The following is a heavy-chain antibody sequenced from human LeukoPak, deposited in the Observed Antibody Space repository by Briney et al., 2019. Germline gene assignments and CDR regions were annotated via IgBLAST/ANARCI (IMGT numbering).Heavy chain of an antibody. V-gene: IGHV3-48*03. CDR2: ISSSGSTR. D-gene: IGHD6-19*01. CDR3: AREIVSAVAGNFDY. CDR1: GFTFSSCE. J-gene: IGHJ4*02. Sequence: GGSLRLSCAASGFTFSSCEMNWVRQAPGKGLEWVSYISSSGSTRTYADSVKGRFTISRDNAKNSLYLEMNSLRAEDTAVYYCAREIVSAVAGNFDYWGLGTLVTVSS.